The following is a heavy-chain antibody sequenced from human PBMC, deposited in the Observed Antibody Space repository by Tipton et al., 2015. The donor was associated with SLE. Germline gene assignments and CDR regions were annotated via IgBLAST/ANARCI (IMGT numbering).Heavy chain of an antibody. CDR2: IYSGGST. CDR1: GFTFSDYY. Sequence: SLRLSCAASGFTFSDYYMSWVRQAPGKGLEWVSVIYSGGSTYYADSVKGRFTISRDNSKNTLYLQMNSLRAEDTAVYYCARAPNGIEKYFDLWGRGTLVTVSS. J-gene: IGHJ2*01. V-gene: IGHV3-66*01. CDR3: ARAPNGIEKYFDL. D-gene: IGHD1-1*01.